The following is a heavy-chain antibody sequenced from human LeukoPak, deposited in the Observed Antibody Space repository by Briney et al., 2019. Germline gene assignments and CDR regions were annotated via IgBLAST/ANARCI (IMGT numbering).Heavy chain of an antibody. CDR3: ARGHYGSDV. J-gene: IGHJ6*02. CDR1: GFTFGDYY. CDR2: INYDGSAT. V-gene: IGHV3-11*01. Sequence: GGSLRLSCAASGFTFGDYYMTWVRQAPGKGLEWVSYINYDGSATDYADSVKGRFTISGDNDKKSLYLQMNSLRAEDRAVYYCARGHYGSDVWGQGTSVTVSS.